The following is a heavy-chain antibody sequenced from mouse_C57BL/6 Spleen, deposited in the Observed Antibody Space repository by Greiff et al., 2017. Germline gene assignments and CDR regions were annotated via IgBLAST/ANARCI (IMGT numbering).Heavy chain of an antibody. D-gene: IGHD2-2*01. Sequence: EVHLVESEGGLVQPGSSMKLSCTASGFTFSDYYMAWVRQVPEKGLEWVANINYDGSSTYYLDSLKSRFIISRDNAKNILYLQMSSLKSEDTATYYCARVKGGYDPYWYFDVWGTGTTVTVSS. CDR2: INYDGSST. J-gene: IGHJ1*03. V-gene: IGHV5-16*01. CDR1: GFTFSDYY. CDR3: ARVKGGYDPYWYFDV.